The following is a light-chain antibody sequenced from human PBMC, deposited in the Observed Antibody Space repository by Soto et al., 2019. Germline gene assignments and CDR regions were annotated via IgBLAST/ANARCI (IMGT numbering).Light chain of an antibody. CDR3: QQYGSSPGT. CDR2: GAS. J-gene: IGKJ1*01. Sequence: EIVMTQSPVTLSVSPGERAALSCRASQTISTNLAWYQQKPGQAPRLLIYGASTRATGIPTRFSGSGSGTEFTLTISSLQSADFGVYYCQQYGSSPGTFGQGTKVDIK. V-gene: IGKV3-15*01. CDR1: QTISTN.